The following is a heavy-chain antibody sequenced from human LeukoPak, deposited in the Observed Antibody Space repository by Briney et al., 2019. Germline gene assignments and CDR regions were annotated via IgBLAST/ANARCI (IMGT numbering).Heavy chain of an antibody. CDR2: ISSSSSYI. CDR1: GFTFSSYN. J-gene: IGHJ4*02. CDR3: ARGDSGSYYFDY. Sequence: PGGSLRLSCAASGFTFSSYNMNWVRQAPGKGLEWVSSISSSSSYIYYADSVKGRFTISRDNAKNSLYLQMNSLRAEDTAVYYCARGDSGSYYFDYWGQGTLVTVSS. V-gene: IGHV3-21*01. D-gene: IGHD1-26*01.